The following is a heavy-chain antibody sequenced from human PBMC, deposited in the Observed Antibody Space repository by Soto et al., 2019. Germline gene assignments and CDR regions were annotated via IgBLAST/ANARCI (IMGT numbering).Heavy chain of an antibody. D-gene: IGHD1-1*01. CDR2: MSPNSGNA. V-gene: IGHV1-8*01. Sequence: QVQLVQSGAEVKKPGASVKVSCKASGYTFTNYDINWVRQAAGQGLEWMGWMSPNSGNAGYAQKFQGRINMPASTSIGTAYMELSGLTSVDSAVYYCAKNPPNTGYFDHWGRGTQVTVSS. J-gene: IGHJ4*02. CDR1: GYTFTNYD. CDR3: AKNPPNTGYFDH.